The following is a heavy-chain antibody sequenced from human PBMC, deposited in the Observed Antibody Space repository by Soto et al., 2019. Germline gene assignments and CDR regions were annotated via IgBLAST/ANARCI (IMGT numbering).Heavy chain of an antibody. J-gene: IGHJ5*02. D-gene: IGHD3-3*01. V-gene: IGHV4-59*11. CDR1: GGSISGHY. CDR2: ISYSGST. Sequence: SETLSLTCTVSGGSISGHYWSWIRQPPGKGLQYIGYISYSGSTNYNPSLKSRVTISVDTSNNQFSLRLSSVTAADTAVYYCARDVGLQHDTGYYDFWSGKNNWFDPWGQGILVPVSS. CDR3: ARDVGLQHDTGYYDFWSGKNNWFDP.